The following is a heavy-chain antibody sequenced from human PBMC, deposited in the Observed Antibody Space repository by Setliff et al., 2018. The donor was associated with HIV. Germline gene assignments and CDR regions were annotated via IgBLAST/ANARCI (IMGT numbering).Heavy chain of an antibody. J-gene: IGHJ4*02. D-gene: IGHD3-3*01. V-gene: IGHV4-34*01. CDR3: ASEYSNFWSGGFDY. CDR2: INHGGST. CDR1: SGSFSGYF. Sequence: KPSETLSLTCAIYSGSFSGYFWSWIRQPPGKGLEWIGEINHGGSTNYNPSLKSRVTISVDTSKNQFSLKLTSVTAADSAVYYCASEYSNFWSGGFDYWAQGTPVTVS.